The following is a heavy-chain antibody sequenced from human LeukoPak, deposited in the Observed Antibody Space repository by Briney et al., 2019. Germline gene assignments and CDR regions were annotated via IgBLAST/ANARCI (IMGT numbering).Heavy chain of an antibody. Sequence: PGGSLRLSCAAYGFTFTTHWMTWVRQAPGKGLEWVGEINHSGSTNYNPSLKSRVTISVDTSKNQFSLKLSSVTAADTAVYYCARELGYSSSPRWFDPWGQGTLVTVSS. J-gene: IGHJ5*02. CDR3: ARELGYSSSPRWFDP. D-gene: IGHD6-6*01. CDR1: GFTFTTHW. CDR2: INHSGST. V-gene: IGHV4-34*01.